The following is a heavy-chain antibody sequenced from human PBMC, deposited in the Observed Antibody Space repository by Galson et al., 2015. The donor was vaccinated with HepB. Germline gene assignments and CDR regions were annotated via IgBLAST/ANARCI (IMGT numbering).Heavy chain of an antibody. CDR3: AASQYYYDSSGPPNFDY. Sequence: SVKVSCKASGFTFTSSAMQWVRQARGQRLEWIGWIVVGSGNTNYAQKFQERVTITRDMSTSTAYMELSSLRSEDTAVYYCAASQYYYDSSGPPNFDYWGQGTLVTVSS. J-gene: IGHJ4*02. D-gene: IGHD3-22*01. V-gene: IGHV1-58*02. CDR1: GFTFTSSA. CDR2: IVVGSGNT.